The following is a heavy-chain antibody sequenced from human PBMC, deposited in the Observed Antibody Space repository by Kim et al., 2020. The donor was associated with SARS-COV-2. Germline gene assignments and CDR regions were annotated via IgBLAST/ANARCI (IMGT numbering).Heavy chain of an antibody. V-gene: IGHV1-69*13. CDR2: IIPIFGTA. CDR3: ASSSQLLYYFDY. J-gene: IGHJ4*02. CDR1: GGTFSSYA. D-gene: IGHD2-2*01. Sequence: SVKVSCKASGGTFSSYAISWVRQAPGQGLEWMGGIIPIFGTANYAQKFQDRVTITADESTSTDYMELSSLRSEDTAVYYCASSSQLLYYFDYWGQGTLVTVSS.